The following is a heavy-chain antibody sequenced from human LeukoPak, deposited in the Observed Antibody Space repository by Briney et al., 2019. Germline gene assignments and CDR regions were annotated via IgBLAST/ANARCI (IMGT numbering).Heavy chain of an antibody. D-gene: IGHD1-26*01. V-gene: IGHV3-21*01. CDR2: ISSSSSYI. Sequence: GGSLRLSCAASGFTFSSYSMNWVRQAPGKGLEWVSSISSSSSYIYYADSVKGRFTISRDNAKNSLYLQMNSLRAEDTAVYYCARMGATRYYFYYWGQGTLVTVSS. J-gene: IGHJ4*02. CDR1: GFTFSSYS. CDR3: ARMGATRYYFYY.